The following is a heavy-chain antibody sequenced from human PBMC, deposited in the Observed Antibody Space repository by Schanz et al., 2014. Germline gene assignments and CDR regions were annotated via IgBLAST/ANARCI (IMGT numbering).Heavy chain of an antibody. CDR2: IIPILAIA. CDR1: GGIFSSYA. V-gene: IGHV1-69*04. CDR3: ARDGGSSGSYSLDY. Sequence: QVQLVQSGAEVKKAGASVKVSCKASGGIFSSYAISWVRQAPGQGLEWMGRIIPILAIANYAQKFQGRVTITADKSTNTAYMELNSLRSEDTAVYYCARDGGSSGSYSLDYWGQGTLVTVSS. D-gene: IGHD1-26*01. J-gene: IGHJ4*02.